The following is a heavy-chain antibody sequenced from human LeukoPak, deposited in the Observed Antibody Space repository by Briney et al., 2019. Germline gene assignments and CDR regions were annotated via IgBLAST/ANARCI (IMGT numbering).Heavy chain of an antibody. V-gene: IGHV3-9*01. Sequence: GGSLRLSCAASGFTFSSYAMHWVRQAPGKGLEWVSGISWNSGSIGYADSVKGRFTISRDNAKNSLYLQMNSLRAEDTALYYCAKDMAYGDYEYYFDYWGQGTLVTVSS. D-gene: IGHD4-17*01. CDR2: ISWNSGSI. CDR1: GFTFSSYA. CDR3: AKDMAYGDYEYYFDY. J-gene: IGHJ4*02.